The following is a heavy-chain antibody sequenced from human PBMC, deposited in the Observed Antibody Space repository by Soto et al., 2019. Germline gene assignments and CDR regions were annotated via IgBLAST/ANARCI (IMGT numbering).Heavy chain of an antibody. J-gene: IGHJ4*02. D-gene: IGHD3-9*01. CDR3: ARINDVLTGYYRIYYFDY. Sequence: XSVKVSCKASVYTFTSYAMHWVRQAPGQSLEWMGWINAGNGNTKYSQKFQGRVTITRDTSASTAYMELSSLRSEDTAVYYCARINDVLTGYYRIYYFDYWGQGTLVTVSS. CDR1: VYTFTSYA. CDR2: INAGNGNT. V-gene: IGHV1-3*01.